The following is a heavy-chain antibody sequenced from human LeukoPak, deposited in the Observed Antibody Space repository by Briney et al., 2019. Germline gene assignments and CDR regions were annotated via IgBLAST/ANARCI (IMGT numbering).Heavy chain of an antibody. CDR1: GFTFSSYS. D-gene: IGHD4-23*01. CDR2: ISSSSTYI. CDR3: ASDDYGGFDI. V-gene: IGHV3-21*01. Sequence: PGGSLRLSCAASGFTFSSYSMNWVRQAPGKGLEWVSSISSSSTYIYYADSVKGRFTISRDNAKNSLYLQMNSLRAEDTGVYYCASDDYGGFDIWGQGTMVTVSS. J-gene: IGHJ3*02.